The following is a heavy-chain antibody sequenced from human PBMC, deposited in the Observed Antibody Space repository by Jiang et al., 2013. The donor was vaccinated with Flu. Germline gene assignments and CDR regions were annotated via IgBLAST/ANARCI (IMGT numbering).Heavy chain of an antibody. V-gene: IGHV4-38-2*01. CDR1: GYSISSAYF. Sequence: TLSLTCAVSGYSISSAYFWGWIRQPPGKGLEWIGTIYHSGSTYYNPSLKSRVTISVDTSKNQFSLKLSSVTAADTAVYYCARFAARPGIAAAGKDYWGQGTLVTVSS. CDR3: ARFAARPGIAAAGKDY. J-gene: IGHJ4*02. CDR2: IYHSGST. D-gene: IGHD6-13*01.